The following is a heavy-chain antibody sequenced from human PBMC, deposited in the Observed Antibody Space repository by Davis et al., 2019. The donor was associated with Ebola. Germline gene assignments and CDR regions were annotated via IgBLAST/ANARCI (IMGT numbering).Heavy chain of an antibody. V-gene: IGHV3-9*01. Sequence: GGSLRLSCAASGFTFNKAWMTWVRQAPGKGLEWVAGISWSSKTVGYADSVKGRFAIYRDNAKDSLYLQMNSLRTEDTALYYCVKDRPYDSGSYYYFDSWGQGTLVTV. D-gene: IGHD3-10*01. CDR1: GFTFNKAW. CDR2: ISWSSKTV. CDR3: VKDRPYDSGSYYYFDS. J-gene: IGHJ4*02.